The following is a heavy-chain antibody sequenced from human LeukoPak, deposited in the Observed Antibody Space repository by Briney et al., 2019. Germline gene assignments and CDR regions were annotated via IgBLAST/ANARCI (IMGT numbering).Heavy chain of an antibody. CDR2: IYYSGST. V-gene: IGHV4-39*07. Sequence: SETLSLTCTVSGGSISSSSYYWGWIRQPPGKGLEWIGSIYYSGSTYYNPSLKSRVTISVDTSKNQFSLKLSSVTAADTAVYYCARDRIYSGYAVHAFDIWGQGTMVTVSS. J-gene: IGHJ3*02. D-gene: IGHD5-12*01. CDR1: GGSISSSSYY. CDR3: ARDRIYSGYAVHAFDI.